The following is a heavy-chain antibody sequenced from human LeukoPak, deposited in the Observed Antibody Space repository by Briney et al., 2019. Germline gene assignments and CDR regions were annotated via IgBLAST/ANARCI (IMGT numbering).Heavy chain of an antibody. Sequence: PSETLSLTCTVSGGSISSYYWSWIRQPPGKGLEWIGYIYYSGSTNYNPSLKSRVTISVDTSKNQFSLKLSSVTAADTAVYYCARGTAENYYYYYMDVWGKGTTVTISS. J-gene: IGHJ6*03. V-gene: IGHV4-59*01. D-gene: IGHD1-1*01. CDR3: ARGTAENYYYYYMDV. CDR1: GGSISSYY. CDR2: IYYSGST.